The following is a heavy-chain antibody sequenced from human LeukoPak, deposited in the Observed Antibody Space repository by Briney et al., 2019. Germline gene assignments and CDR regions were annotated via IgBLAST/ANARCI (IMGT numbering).Heavy chain of an antibody. D-gene: IGHD3-9*01. CDR3: ARTEPYYDILTGYFDY. J-gene: IGHJ4*02. V-gene: IGHV3-11*01. Sequence: KTGGSLRLSCAASGFTFSDYYMSWIRQAPGKGLEWASYISSSGSTIYYADSVKGRFTISRDNAKNSLYLQMNSLRAEDTAVYYCARTEPYYDILTGYFDYWGQGTLVTVSS. CDR2: ISSSGSTI. CDR1: GFTFSDYY.